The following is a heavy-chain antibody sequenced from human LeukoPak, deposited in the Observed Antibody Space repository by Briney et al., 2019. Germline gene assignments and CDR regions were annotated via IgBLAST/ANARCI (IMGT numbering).Heavy chain of an antibody. CDR1: GFTFSSYS. J-gene: IGHJ5*02. CDR3: AKGRALVGGTTRSYDS. V-gene: IGHV3-23*01. D-gene: IGHD1-26*01. CDR2: ISGSGGDT. Sequence: GGSLRLSCAASGFTFSSYSMSWVRQAPGKGLEWVSVISGSGGDTLYADSVKGRFTISRDNSKNTLYLQMNSLRVEDTAVYYCAKGRALVGGTTRSYDSWGQGTLVTVSS.